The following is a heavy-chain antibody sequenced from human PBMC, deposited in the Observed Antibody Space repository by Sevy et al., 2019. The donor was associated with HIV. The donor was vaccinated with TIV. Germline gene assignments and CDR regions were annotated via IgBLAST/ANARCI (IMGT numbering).Heavy chain of an antibody. J-gene: IGHJ3*02. CDR2: IGYDGSNK. V-gene: IGHV3-33*01. D-gene: IGHD6-6*01. Sequence: GGSLRLSCAASGFTFSSYGMHWVRQAPGKGLEGVAVIGYDGSNKYYEDSGKDRLTISGDNSKNTLYLQMNSLGAEDTAVYYCARDAGDGEDGNDAFDIWGQGTMVTVSS. CDR3: ARDAGDGEDGNDAFDI. CDR1: GFTFSSYG.